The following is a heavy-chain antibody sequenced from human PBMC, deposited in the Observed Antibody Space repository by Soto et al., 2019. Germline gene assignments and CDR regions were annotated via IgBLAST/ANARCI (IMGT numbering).Heavy chain of an antibody. CDR2: TYYRSKWYN. CDR3: ARAARVHYYDSSGYYYSY. D-gene: IGHD3-22*01. V-gene: IGHV6-1*01. Sequence: SQTLSLTCAISGDSVSSNSAAWNWIRQSPSRGLEWLGRTYYRSKWYNDYAVSVKSRITINPDTSKNQFSLQLNSVTPEDTAVYYCARAARVHYYDSSGYYYSYWGQGTLVTVSS. J-gene: IGHJ4*02. CDR1: GDSVSSNSAA.